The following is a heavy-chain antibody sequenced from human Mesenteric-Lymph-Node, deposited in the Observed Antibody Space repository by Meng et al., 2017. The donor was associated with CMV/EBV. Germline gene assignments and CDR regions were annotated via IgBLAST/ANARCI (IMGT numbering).Heavy chain of an antibody. J-gene: IGHJ4*02. Sequence: SCAVSGGSISSKTWCSWVRQAPGKGLEWIGEIYHSGNTNYNPSVMSRVTMSVDKSKNQFSLRLTSVTAADTAVYFCARFYGSGYSYSFDSWGPGTLVTVSS. CDR1: GGSISSKTW. D-gene: IGHD3-22*01. V-gene: IGHV4-4*01. CDR3: ARFYGSGYSYSFDS. CDR2: IYHSGNT.